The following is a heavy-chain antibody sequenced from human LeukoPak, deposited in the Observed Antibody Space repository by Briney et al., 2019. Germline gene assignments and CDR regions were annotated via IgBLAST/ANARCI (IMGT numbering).Heavy chain of an antibody. J-gene: IGHJ6*02. CDR3: ATLGGSGKYYYYYYGMDV. CDR2: MNPNSGNT. V-gene: IGHV1-8*02. Sequence: ASVKVSRKASGYTFTSYDINWVRQATGQGLEWMGWMNPNSGNTGYAQKFQGRVTMTEDTSTDTAYMELSSLRSEDTAVYYCATLGGSGKYYYYYYGMDVWGQGTTVTVSS. D-gene: IGHD3-10*01. CDR1: GYTFTSYD.